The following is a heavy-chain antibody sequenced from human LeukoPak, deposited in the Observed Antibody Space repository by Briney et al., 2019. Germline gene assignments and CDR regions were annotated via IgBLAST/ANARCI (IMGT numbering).Heavy chain of an antibody. V-gene: IGHV1-2*02. D-gene: IGHD3-10*01. CDR2: INPNSGGT. Sequence: SVKVSCKASVYTFTGYYMHWVRQAPGHGLEWMGWINPNSGGTNYTQKFQGRGTMTRDTSISTAHMELSRVRSDHPGVYYCERDQGRGSRMSYAYYFYMDVWGKGNTVTVSS. CDR3: ERDQGRGSRMSYAYYFYMDV. CDR1: VYTFTGYY. J-gene: IGHJ6*03.